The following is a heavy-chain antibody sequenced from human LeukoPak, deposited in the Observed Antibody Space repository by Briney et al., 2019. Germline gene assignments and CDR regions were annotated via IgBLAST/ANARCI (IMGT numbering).Heavy chain of an antibody. V-gene: IGHV3-30*18. CDR2: ISYDGSNK. CDR3: AKDADSGSYLRPSYFDY. J-gene: IGHJ4*02. D-gene: IGHD1-26*01. CDR1: GFTFSSYG. Sequence: GRSLRLSCAASGFTFSSYGMHWVRQAPDKGLEWVAVISYDGSNKYYADSVKGRFTISRDNSKNTLYLQMNSLRAEDTAVYYCAKDADSGSYLRPSYFDYWGQGTLVTVSS.